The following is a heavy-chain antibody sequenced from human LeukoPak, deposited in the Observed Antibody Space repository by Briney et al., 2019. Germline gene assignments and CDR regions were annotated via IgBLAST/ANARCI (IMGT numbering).Heavy chain of an antibody. J-gene: IGHJ4*02. CDR1: GGSIDSGGYS. CDR3: ARGVEEWVRPGTYFDY. D-gene: IGHD5-12*01. Sequence: SQTLSLTCAVSGGSIDSGGYSWTWIRQPPGKGLEWIGYIYHSGSSYYNPSLKSRVTISIDGSKTQFALKLYSVTAADTAVYYCARGVEEWVRPGTYFDYWGQGSLVTVSS. CDR2: IYHSGSS. V-gene: IGHV4-30-2*01.